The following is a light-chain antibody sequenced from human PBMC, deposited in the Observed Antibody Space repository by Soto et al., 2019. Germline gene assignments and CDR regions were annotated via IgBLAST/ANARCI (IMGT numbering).Light chain of an antibody. CDR2: GTS. V-gene: IGKV3-20*01. CDR3: QQYGDTPLT. J-gene: IGKJ4*01. Sequence: EIVLTQSPGTLSLSPGERATLSCRASQSVRSNYLAWYQQKPGQAPRLLIYGTSSRATGIPDRFSGSGSGTDFTLTISRLEPEDFAVYHCQQYGDTPLTFGGGTKVEIK. CDR1: QSVRSNY.